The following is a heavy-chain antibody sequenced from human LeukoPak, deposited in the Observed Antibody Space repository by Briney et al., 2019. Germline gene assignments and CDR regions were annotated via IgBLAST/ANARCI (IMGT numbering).Heavy chain of an antibody. CDR2: FAGSDTTK. V-gene: IGHV3-48*03. CDR3: TTLGYHLDS. CDR1: GFDFGAYE. D-gene: IGHD3-22*01. Sequence: PGGSLRLSCAASGFDFGAYEMNWVRQAPGEGLEWVAYFAGSDTTKYYAASVRGRFTISRDNAKKSLYLQMNSLRAEDTALYYCTTLGYHLDSWGQGTLVTVSS. J-gene: IGHJ4*02.